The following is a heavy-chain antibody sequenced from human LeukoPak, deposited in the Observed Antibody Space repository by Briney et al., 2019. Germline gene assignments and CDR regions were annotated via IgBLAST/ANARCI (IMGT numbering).Heavy chain of an antibody. D-gene: IGHD3-16*01. J-gene: IGHJ3*01. CDR3: AREDNGGATDDGFDV. CDR2: IRVGDVT. CDR1: GFAFSNKF. V-gene: IGHV3-53*01. Sequence: GGSLRLSCAASGFAFSNKFIYWVRQAPGKGLEWVSVIRVGDVTHYADSVKGRFTTSRDSSKNTVYLQMDSLRVEDTAVYYCAREDNGGATDDGFDVWGRGTVVIVSS.